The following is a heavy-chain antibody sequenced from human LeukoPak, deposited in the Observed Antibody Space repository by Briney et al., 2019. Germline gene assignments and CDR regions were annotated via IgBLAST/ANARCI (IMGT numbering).Heavy chain of an antibody. CDR3: ARDLGAIGSYYSDAAFDI. Sequence: GGSLRLSCAASGFTFSSYWMSWVRQAPGKGLEWVANIKQDGSEKYYVDSVKGRFTISRDNAKNPLYLQMNSLRAEDTAVYYCARDLGAIGSYYSDAAFDIWGQGTMVTVSS. V-gene: IGHV3-7*01. D-gene: IGHD1-26*01. CDR2: IKQDGSEK. J-gene: IGHJ3*02. CDR1: GFTFSSYW.